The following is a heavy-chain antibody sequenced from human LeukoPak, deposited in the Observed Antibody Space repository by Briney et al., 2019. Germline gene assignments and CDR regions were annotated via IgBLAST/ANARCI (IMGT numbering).Heavy chain of an antibody. D-gene: IGHD4-11*01. Sequence: RASVKVSCKASGGTFSSYAISWVRQAPGQGLEWMGGIIPIFGTANYAQKFQGRVTITTDESTSTAYMELSSLRSEDTAVYYCARAGNHDYSNYYYYYYMDVWGKGTTVTVSS. CDR1: GGTFSSYA. V-gene: IGHV1-69*05. CDR3: ARAGNHDYSNYYYYYYMDV. J-gene: IGHJ6*03. CDR2: IIPIFGTA.